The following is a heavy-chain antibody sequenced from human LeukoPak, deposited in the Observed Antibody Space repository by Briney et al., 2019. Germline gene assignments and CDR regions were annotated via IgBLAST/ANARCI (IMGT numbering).Heavy chain of an antibody. CDR2: VYYTEST. J-gene: IGHJ4*02. CDR3: ARGAMATTPFFDY. V-gene: IGHV4-59*01. Sequence: SETLSLTCPASGGSISNYYYWTWIRQPPAKGLEWIGYVYYTESTNFIPSLKSRVTMSLDTSRNQFSLKLTSLTAADTAVYYCARGAMATTPFFDYWGQGTLVTVSS. CDR1: GGSISNYY. D-gene: IGHD5-24*01.